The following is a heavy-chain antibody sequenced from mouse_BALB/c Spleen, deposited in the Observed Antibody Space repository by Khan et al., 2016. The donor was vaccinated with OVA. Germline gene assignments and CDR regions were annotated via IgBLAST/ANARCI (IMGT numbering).Heavy chain of an antibody. J-gene: IGHJ1*01. Sequence: QIQLVQSGPELKKPGETVKISCKASGFTFTNYGMNWVKQAPGKGLKWMGWINTYTGEPTYADDFKGRFVFSLETSASTAYLQINNLNNEDTASYFCARKNYSYDRYFDVWGAGTTVTVSS. CDR2: INTYTGEP. D-gene: IGHD2-12*01. CDR1: GFTFTNYG. CDR3: ARKNYSYDRYFDV. V-gene: IGHV9-3-1*01.